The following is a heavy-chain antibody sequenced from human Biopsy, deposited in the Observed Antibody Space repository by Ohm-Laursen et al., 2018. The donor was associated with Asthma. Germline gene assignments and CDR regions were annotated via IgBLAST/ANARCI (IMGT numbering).Heavy chain of an antibody. V-gene: IGHV4-39*01. Sequence: SDTLSLTCTVSGGSMSSSSYYWGWIRQPPGKGLEWMGSISYTGSAYHNPSLKSRVTISVDTSKNPFSLKLSSAPAADTAVYYCARHWDWGSFFDYWGQGTPVTVSS. D-gene: IGHD7-27*01. CDR1: GGSMSSSSYY. CDR3: ARHWDWGSFFDY. CDR2: ISYTGSA. J-gene: IGHJ4*02.